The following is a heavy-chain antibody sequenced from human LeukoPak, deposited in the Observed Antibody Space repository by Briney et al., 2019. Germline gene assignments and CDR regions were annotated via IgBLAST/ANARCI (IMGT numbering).Heavy chain of an antibody. D-gene: IGHD5-12*01. J-gene: IGHJ4*02. V-gene: IGHV3-33*06. Sequence: GRSLRLSCAASGFTFSSYGMHWVRQAPGKGLEWVAVIWYDGSNKYYADSVKGRFTISRVNSKNTLYLQMNSLRAEDTAVYYCAKSYGMVATNTFDYWGQGTLVTVSS. CDR1: GFTFSSYG. CDR3: AKSYGMVATNTFDY. CDR2: IWYDGSNK.